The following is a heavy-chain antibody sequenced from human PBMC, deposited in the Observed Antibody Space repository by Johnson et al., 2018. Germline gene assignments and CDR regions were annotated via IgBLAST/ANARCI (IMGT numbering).Heavy chain of an antibody. CDR2: ISYDGSNK. CDR3: AKSMIVVVNDAFDI. J-gene: IGHJ3*02. D-gene: IGHD3-22*01. Sequence: QVQLVQSGGGVVQPGRSLRLSCAASGFTFSSYAMHWVRQAPGKGLEWVAVISYDGSNKYYADSVKGRFTISRDNSKNTLYLQMNSLGAEDTAVYYCAKSMIVVVNDAFDIWGQGTMVTVSS. CDR1: GFTFSSYA. V-gene: IGHV3-30-3*02.